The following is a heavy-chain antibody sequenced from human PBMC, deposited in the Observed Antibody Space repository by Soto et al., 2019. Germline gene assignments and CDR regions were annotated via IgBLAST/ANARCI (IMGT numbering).Heavy chain of an antibody. CDR2: IFHSGST. CDR1: GGSISSRDW. J-gene: IGHJ4*02. CDR3: ARDLDYRVEDG. D-gene: IGHD3-9*01. Sequence: QVQLQESGPGLVKPSGTLSLTCAVSGGSISSRDWWSWVRQPPGKGLGWIGEIFHSGSTHYNPSLKGRVTMSVDKSKNQFSLEMTAVTAADTAVYYCARDLDYRVEDGWGQGTLVTVSS. V-gene: IGHV4-4*02.